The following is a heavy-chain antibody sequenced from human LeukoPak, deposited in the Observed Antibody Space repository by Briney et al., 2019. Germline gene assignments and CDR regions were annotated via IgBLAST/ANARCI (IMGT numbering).Heavy chain of an antibody. V-gene: IGHV1-2*02. CDR2: INPNSGGT. J-gene: IGHJ4*02. CDR1: GYTFTCYY. D-gene: IGHD6-13*01. CDR3: ATSRSGIAATATGEGQSGFDY. Sequence: GASVKVSCKASGYTFTCYYMHWVRHARGQGLEWMGGINPNSGGTNYAQKVQGRVTMTRDTSISTDYMELSRLTSDDTAVYYCATSRSGIAATATGEGQSGFDYWGQGTLVTVSS.